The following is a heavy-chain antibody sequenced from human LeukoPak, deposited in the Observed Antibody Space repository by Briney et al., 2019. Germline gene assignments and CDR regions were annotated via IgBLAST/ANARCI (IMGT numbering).Heavy chain of an antibody. CDR2: ISAYNGNT. Sequence: ASVKVSCKASGYTFTSYGINWVRQAPGQGLEWMGWISAYNGNTNYAQKLQGRVTITTDTSTSTAYMELRSLRADDTAVYYCERDRIPYCSGGSCYYFDYWGQGTLVTVSS. CDR3: ERDRIPYCSGGSCYYFDY. V-gene: IGHV1-18*04. D-gene: IGHD2-15*01. J-gene: IGHJ4*02. CDR1: GYTFTSYG.